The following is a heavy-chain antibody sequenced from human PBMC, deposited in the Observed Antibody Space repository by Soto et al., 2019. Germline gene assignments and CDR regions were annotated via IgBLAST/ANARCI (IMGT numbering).Heavy chain of an antibody. D-gene: IGHD3-10*01. J-gene: IGHJ6*02. CDR1: GYTFTSYG. Sequence: QVQLVQSGAEVKKPGASVKVSCKASGYTFTSYGISWVRQAPGQGLEWMGWIRAYNGNTNYAQKLQGRVTMTTDTSTSTAYMELRSLRSDDTAVYYCARDRLTRMVRGVISYYGMDVWGQGTTVTVSS. CDR2: IRAYNGNT. V-gene: IGHV1-18*01. CDR3: ARDRLTRMVRGVISYYGMDV.